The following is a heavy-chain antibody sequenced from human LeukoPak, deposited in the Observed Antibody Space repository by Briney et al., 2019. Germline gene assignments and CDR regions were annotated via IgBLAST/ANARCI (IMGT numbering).Heavy chain of an antibody. V-gene: IGHV3-23*01. CDR3: AKSRVKYSSSWYFFDY. Sequence: GGSLRLSCAASGFTFSSYGMSWVRQAPGKGLEWVSAISGSGGSTYYADSVKGRFTISRDNSKNTLYVQMNSLRAEDTAVYYCAKSRVKYSSSWYFFDYWGQGTLVTVSS. CDR2: ISGSGGST. D-gene: IGHD6-13*01. J-gene: IGHJ4*02. CDR1: GFTFSSYG.